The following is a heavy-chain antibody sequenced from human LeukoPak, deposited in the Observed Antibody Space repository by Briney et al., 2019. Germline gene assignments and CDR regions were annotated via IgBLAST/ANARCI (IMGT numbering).Heavy chain of an antibody. Sequence: SAISGSGGSTYYADSVKGRFTISRDNSKNTLYLQMNSLRAEDTAVYYCARDNWGLGYYFDYWGQGTLVTVSS. V-gene: IGHV3-23*01. J-gene: IGHJ4*02. D-gene: IGHD7-27*01. CDR2: ISGSGGST. CDR3: ARDNWGLGYYFDY.